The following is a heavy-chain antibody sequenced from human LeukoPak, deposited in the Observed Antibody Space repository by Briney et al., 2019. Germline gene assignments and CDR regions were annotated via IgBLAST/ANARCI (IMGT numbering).Heavy chain of an antibody. CDR3: AGFTARPDQLLRWDWFDP. CDR2: INHSGSN. V-gene: IGHV4-34*01. CDR1: GGSFSGYY. J-gene: IGHJ5*02. D-gene: IGHD2-2*01. Sequence: SETLSLTCAVYGGSFSGYYWSWVRQPPGKGLEWVGEINHSGSNNYNPALKKRVTISVDTSKNHFSLKLSSVTAADTAVYYCAGFTARPDQLLRWDWFDPWGQGTLVTVSS.